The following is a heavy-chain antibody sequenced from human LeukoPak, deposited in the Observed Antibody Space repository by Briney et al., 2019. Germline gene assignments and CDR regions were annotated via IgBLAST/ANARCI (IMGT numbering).Heavy chain of an antibody. J-gene: IGHJ5*02. CDR3: ARDDHGWFDP. CDR1: GFTFSDHY. CDR2: ISNIGGDII. V-gene: IGHV3-11*04. Sequence: GGSLRLSCSTSGFTFSDHYMSWIRQAPGKGLEWVSYISNIGGDIIYYAESVKGRFTISRDNAKNSLYLQMNSLRAEDTAVYYCARDDHGWFDPWGQGTLVTVSS.